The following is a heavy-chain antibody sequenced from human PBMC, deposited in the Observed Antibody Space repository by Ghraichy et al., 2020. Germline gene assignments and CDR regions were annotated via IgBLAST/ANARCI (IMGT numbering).Heavy chain of an antibody. CDR1: GFTFSSYS. V-gene: IGHV3-21*01. CDR2: ISSSSSSI. CDR3: ARNLYGITASYYYYGMDV. Sequence: GESLNISCAASGFTFSSYSMNWVRQAPGKGLEWVSSISSSSSSIYYADSLKGRFTISRDNAKNSLYLQMNSLRAEDTAVYYCARNLYGITASYYYYGMDVLGQGTTGTVSS. J-gene: IGHJ6*02. D-gene: IGHD1-20*01.